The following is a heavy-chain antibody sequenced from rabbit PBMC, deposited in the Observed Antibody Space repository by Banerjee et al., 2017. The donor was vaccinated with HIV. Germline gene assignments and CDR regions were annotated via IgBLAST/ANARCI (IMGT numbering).Heavy chain of an antibody. V-gene: IGHV1S40*01. CDR2: INTDDST. CDR3: ARGSSSWTRLDL. J-gene: IGHJ3*01. D-gene: IGHD4-2*01. CDR1: GFSFSSYL. Sequence: QSLEESGGGLVQPEGSLTLTCTASGFSFSSYLMSWVRQAPGEGLEYIGFINTDDSTSYASWAKGRFTISETSSTTVTLQMTSLTAADTATYFCARGSSSWTRLDLWGPGTLVTVS.